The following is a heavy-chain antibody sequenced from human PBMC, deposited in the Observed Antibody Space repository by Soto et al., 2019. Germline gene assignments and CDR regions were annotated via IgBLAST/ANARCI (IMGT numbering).Heavy chain of an antibody. CDR3: ARQSPGLLWFGELLHCNWFDP. Sequence: SETLSLTCTVSGGSISSSSYYWGWIRQPPGKGLEWIGSIYYSGSTYYSPSLKSRVTISVDTSKNQFSLKLSSVTAADTAVYYCARQSPGLLWFGELLHCNWFDPWGQGTLVTVSS. V-gene: IGHV4-39*01. CDR2: IYYSGST. D-gene: IGHD3-10*01. J-gene: IGHJ5*02. CDR1: GGSISSSSYY.